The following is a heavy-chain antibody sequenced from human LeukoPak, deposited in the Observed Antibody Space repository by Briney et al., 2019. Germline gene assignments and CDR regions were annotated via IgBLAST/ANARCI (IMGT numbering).Heavy chain of an antibody. Sequence: SETLSLTCTVSGGSISSDYWSWIRQPPGKGLEWIGYIYYSGSTNYNPSLKSRVTISVDTSKNQFSLKLSSVTAADTAVYYCARHPMYSSGWFDYWGQGTLVTVSS. D-gene: IGHD6-19*01. CDR2: IYYSGST. J-gene: IGHJ4*02. CDR1: GGSISSDY. CDR3: ARHPMYSSGWFDY. V-gene: IGHV4-59*08.